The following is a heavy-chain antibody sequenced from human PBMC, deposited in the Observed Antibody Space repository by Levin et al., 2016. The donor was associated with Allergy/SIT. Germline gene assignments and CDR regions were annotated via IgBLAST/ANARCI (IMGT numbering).Heavy chain of an antibody. CDR2: IYYSGST. CDR3: VGTAVAGDYGMDV. J-gene: IGHJ6*02. Sequence: WIRQPPGKGLEWIGYIYYSGSTYYNPSLKSRVTISVDTSKNQFSLKLSSVTAADTAVYYCVGTAVAGDYGMDVWGQGTTVTVSS. D-gene: IGHD6-19*01. V-gene: IGHV4-31*02.